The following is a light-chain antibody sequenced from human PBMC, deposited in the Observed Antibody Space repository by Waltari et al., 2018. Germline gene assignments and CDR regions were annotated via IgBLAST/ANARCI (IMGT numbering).Light chain of an antibody. CDR3: ATWDDSLNGWV. Sequence: QSVLTQPPSASGTPGQRVTISCSGSNSNIGRNAVNWYQQIPETATKLLIYTDNQRPSGFPDRFSGSKSGTSASLAISGLQSEDEADYHCATWDDSLNGWVFGGGTKVTVL. V-gene: IGLV1-44*01. CDR2: TDN. J-gene: IGLJ3*02. CDR1: NSNIGRNA.